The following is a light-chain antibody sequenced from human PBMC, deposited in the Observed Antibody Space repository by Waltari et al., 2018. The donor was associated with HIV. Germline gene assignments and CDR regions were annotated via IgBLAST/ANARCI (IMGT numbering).Light chain of an antibody. CDR3: QQYGGSPSVT. CDR2: GAS. J-gene: IGKJ1*01. CDR1: QSISSIY. Sequence: EILLTQSPSTLSLSPGERVTLSCRASQSISSIYLAWYQQKPGQAPRLLIYGASRRATGIPDRFSGSGSGTDFTLTISRLDPEDFAVYYCQQYGGSPSVTFGQGTKVEIK. V-gene: IGKV3-20*01.